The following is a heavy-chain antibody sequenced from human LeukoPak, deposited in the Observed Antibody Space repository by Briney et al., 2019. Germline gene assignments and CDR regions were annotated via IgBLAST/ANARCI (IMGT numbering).Heavy chain of an antibody. CDR3: ARMSKFTMVRGVIPRRGWFDP. CDR2: IYYSGST. D-gene: IGHD3-10*01. V-gene: IGHV4-59*01. Sequence: SETLSLTCTVSGGSISSYYWSWIRQPPGKGLEWIGDIYYSGSTNYNPSLKSRVTISVDTSKNQFSLKLGSVTAADTAVYYCARMSKFTMVRGVIPRRGWFDPWGQGTLVTVSS. CDR1: GGSISSYY. J-gene: IGHJ5*02.